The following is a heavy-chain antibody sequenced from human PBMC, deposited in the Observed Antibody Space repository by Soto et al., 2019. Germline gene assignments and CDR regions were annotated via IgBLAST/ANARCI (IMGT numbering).Heavy chain of an antibody. V-gene: IGHV4-59*08. D-gene: IGHD6-13*01. CDR3: ARPLGAGAAAGRNSFEI. CDR1: GDSISSYY. J-gene: IGHJ3*02. Sequence: SETLSLTCTVSGDSISSYYWSWIRQPPGKGLEWIGEINDSGSTNYNPSLKSRVSIAVDTSKNQFSLKLSSLTAADTAVFYCARPLGAGAAAGRNSFEIWGQGTMVT. CDR2: INDSGST.